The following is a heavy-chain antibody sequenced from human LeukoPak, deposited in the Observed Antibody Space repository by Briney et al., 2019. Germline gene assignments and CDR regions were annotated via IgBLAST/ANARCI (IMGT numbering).Heavy chain of an antibody. CDR2: ISSGSSTI. CDR1: GFTFSSYA. D-gene: IGHD6-13*01. Sequence: PGGSLRLSCAASGFTFSSYAMNWVRQAPGKGLEWASYISSGSSTIDYADSVKGRFTISRDNAKNSLYLQMNSLRAEDTAVYYCARGAREAAAGKTYYYYGMDVWGQGTTVTVSS. J-gene: IGHJ6*02. V-gene: IGHV3-48*01. CDR3: ARGAREAAAGKTYYYYGMDV.